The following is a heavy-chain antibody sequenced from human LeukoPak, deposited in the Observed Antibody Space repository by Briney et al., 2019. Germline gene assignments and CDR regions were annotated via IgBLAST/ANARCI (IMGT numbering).Heavy chain of an antibody. CDR1: GFTVSSNY. CDR3: ARDPPMYYYDSSGYFPDAFDI. CDR2: IYSGGST. V-gene: IGHV3-66*01. J-gene: IGHJ3*02. Sequence: GGSLRLSCAASGFTVSSNYMSWVRQAPGKGLEWVSVIYSGGSTYYADSVKGRLTISRDNSKNTLYLQMNSLRAEDTAVYYCARDPPMYYYDSSGYFPDAFDIWGQGTMVTVSS. D-gene: IGHD3-22*01.